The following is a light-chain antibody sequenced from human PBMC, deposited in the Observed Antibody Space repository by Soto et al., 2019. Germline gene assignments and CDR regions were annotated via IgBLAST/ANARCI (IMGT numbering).Light chain of an antibody. J-gene: IGLJ1*01. V-gene: IGLV2-23*02. CDR2: EVS. CDR3: CSYAGSSSSYV. Sequence: QSALTQPASVSGSPGLSITNSCTGTISDVGSYNLVSWYQQHPGKAPKLMIYEVSKRPSGVSNRFSGSKSGNTASLTISGLQAEDEADYYCCSYAGSSSSYVFGTGTQLTVL. CDR1: ISDVGSYNL.